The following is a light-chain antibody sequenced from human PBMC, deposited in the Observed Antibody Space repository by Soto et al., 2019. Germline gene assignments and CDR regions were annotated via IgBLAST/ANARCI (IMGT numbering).Light chain of an antibody. J-gene: IGLJ1*01. CDR1: SSDVGGYNY. V-gene: IGLV2-14*01. CDR3: SSYTSRPSLFV. CDR2: EVS. Sequence: QSVLTQPASVSGSPGQSVTISCTGTSSDVGGYNYVSWYQQHPGKAPKLVIFEVSIRPSGVSIRFSGSKSGNTASLTTSGLQTEEEADYYCSSYTSRPSLFVFGSGTKVT.